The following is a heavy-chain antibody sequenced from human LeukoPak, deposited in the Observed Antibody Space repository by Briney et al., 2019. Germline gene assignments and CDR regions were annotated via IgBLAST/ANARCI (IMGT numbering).Heavy chain of an antibody. V-gene: IGHV1-24*01. D-gene: IGHD3-22*01. Sequence: ASVKVSCMVSGYTLTELSMHWVRQAPGKGLEWMGGFDPEDGETIYAQKFQGRVTMTEDTSTDTAYMELSSLRSEDTAVYYCATNPHYYDSSGYSSWGRGTLVTVSS. CDR2: FDPEDGET. CDR3: ATNPHYYDSSGYSS. J-gene: IGHJ4*02. CDR1: GYTLTELS.